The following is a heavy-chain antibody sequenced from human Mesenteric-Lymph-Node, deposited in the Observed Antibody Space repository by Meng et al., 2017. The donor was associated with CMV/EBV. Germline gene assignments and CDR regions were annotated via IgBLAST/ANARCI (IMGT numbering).Heavy chain of an antibody. CDR2: IYYSGST. Sequence: GSLRLSCTVSGGSITSSSYYWGWIRQPPGKGLEWIGIIYYSGSTDYNPSLKSRVTIPLDSPKKQFSLKLSSVTAADTAVYYCARAGGGLYYFDYWGQGTLVTVSS. CDR3: ARAGGGLYYFDY. CDR1: GGSITSSSYY. D-gene: IGHD3-16*01. V-gene: IGHV4-39*07. J-gene: IGHJ4*02.